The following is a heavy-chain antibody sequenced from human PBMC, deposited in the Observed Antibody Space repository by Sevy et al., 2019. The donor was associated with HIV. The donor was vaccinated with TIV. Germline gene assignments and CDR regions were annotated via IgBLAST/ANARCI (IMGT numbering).Heavy chain of an antibody. V-gene: IGHV3-7*01. J-gene: IGHJ4*02. Sequence: GGSLRLSCGASGFIFNSYWMTWVRQAPGKGLEWVATIKQDGSEKYYVDSVKGRFTISRDNVKNSVHLQMSSRRVEDTAMYYCARDYSWGQGTQVTVSS. CDR1: GFIFNSYW. CDR2: IKQDGSEK. CDR3: ARDYS.